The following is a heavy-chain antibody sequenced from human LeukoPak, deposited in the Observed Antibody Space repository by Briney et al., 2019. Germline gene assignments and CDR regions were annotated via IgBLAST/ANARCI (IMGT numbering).Heavy chain of an antibody. CDR2: IYTSGST. CDR3: ARVPYSSSPTGVAFDI. J-gene: IGHJ3*02. Sequence: SETLSLTCTVSGGSISSGSYYWSWIRQPAGKGLEWIGRIYTSGSTNYNPSLKSRVTISVDTSKNQFSLRLRSVTAADTAVYYCARVPYSSSPTGVAFDIWGQGTMVTVSS. V-gene: IGHV4-61*02. CDR1: GGSISSGSYY. D-gene: IGHD6-13*01.